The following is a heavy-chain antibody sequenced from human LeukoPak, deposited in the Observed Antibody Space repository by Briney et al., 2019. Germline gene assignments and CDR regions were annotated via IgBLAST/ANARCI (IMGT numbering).Heavy chain of an antibody. Sequence: GGSLRLSCAASEFSVGSNYMTWVRQAPGKGLEWVSAISGSGGSTYYADSAKGRFTISRDNSKNTLYLQMNSLRAEDTAVYYCAKEDRVSNAFDIWGQGTMVTVSS. D-gene: IGHD6-13*01. J-gene: IGHJ3*02. CDR1: EFSVGSNY. CDR2: ISGSGGST. V-gene: IGHV3-23*01. CDR3: AKEDRVSNAFDI.